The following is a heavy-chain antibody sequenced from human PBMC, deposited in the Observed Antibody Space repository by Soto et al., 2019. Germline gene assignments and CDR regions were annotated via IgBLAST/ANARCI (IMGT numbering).Heavy chain of an antibody. V-gene: IGHV3-15*01. CDR2: IKSKTDGGTT. D-gene: IGHD3-3*01. J-gene: IGHJ6*02. CDR1: GFTFSNAW. CDR3: TTDFWSGYYYYYYGIDV. Sequence: VGSLRLSCAASGFTFSNAWMTWVRQAPGKGLEWIGRIKSKTDGGTTDYAAPVKGRFTISRDDSKNTLYLQMNSLKTEDTAVYYCTTDFWSGYYYYYYGIDVWGPGTTVTVSS.